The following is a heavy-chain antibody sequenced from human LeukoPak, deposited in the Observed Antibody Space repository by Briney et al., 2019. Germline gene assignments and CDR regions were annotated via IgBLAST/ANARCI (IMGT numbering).Heavy chain of an antibody. CDR1: GGSLSSSSYY. J-gene: IGHJ3*02. Sequence: PSETLSLTCTVSGGSLSSSSYYWGWIRQPPGKGLEWIGNIYYTGTTYYSPSLKSQVTISVDTSKNQFSLKLSSVTAADTAVYYCARHSRVGYPDAFDIWGQGTMVTVSS. D-gene: IGHD5-18*01. CDR2: IYYTGTT. V-gene: IGHV4-39*01. CDR3: ARHSRVGYPDAFDI.